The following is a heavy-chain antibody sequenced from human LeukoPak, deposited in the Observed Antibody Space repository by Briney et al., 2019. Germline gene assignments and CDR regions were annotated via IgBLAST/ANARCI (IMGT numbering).Heavy chain of an antibody. CDR2: ILTSGTT. V-gene: IGHV4-4*09. D-gene: IGHD1-26*01. Sequence: PSETLSLTCTVSNGSISSYHWSWVRRPPGKGLEWIGYILTSGTTNYNPSLKSRLTISVDTSKNQFTLKLSSVTAADTAVYYCARLRVSGSYLYYFDYWGQGTLVTVSS. CDR3: ARLRVSGSYLYYFDY. CDR1: NGSISSYH. J-gene: IGHJ4*02.